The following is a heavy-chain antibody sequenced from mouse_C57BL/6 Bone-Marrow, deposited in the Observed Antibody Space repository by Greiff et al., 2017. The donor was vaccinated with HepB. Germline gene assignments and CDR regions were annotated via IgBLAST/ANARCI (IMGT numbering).Heavy chain of an antibody. J-gene: IGHJ3*01. CDR3: ARHENVGFAY. Sequence: EVKLVESGGGLVQPGGSLKLSCAASGFTFSDYYMYWVRQTPEKRLEWVAYISNGGGSTYYPDTVKGRFTISRDNAKNTLYLQMSRLKSEDTAMYYCARHENVGFAYWGQGTLVTVSA. CDR2: ISNGGGST. CDR1: GFTFSDYY. V-gene: IGHV5-12*01.